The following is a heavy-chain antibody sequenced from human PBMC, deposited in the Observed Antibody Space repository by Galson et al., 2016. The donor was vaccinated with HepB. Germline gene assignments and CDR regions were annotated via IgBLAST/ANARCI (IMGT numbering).Heavy chain of an antibody. CDR1: GASIRSYY. CDR2: MSYNYSP. Sequence: QVQLQESGPGLVKPSETLSLTCTVSGASIRSYYWSWVRQPPGKGLEWIGCMSYNYSPPYNPSLKSRVSMLVDTSKNQFSLKVSSVTAADTAVYYCARQQVGNNWFDPWGQGALVTVSS. D-gene: IGHD1-14*01. J-gene: IGHJ5*02. V-gene: IGHV4-59*01. CDR3: ARQQVGNNWFDP.